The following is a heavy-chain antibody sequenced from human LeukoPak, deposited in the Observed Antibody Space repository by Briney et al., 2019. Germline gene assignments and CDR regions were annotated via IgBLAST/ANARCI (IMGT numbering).Heavy chain of an antibody. CDR1: GGSISSSSYY. CDR3: ARDLGIAAAGELDY. Sequence: PSETLSLSCTIHGGSISSSSYYWGWIRQPPGKGLEWLGSINYGGGTYYNPSLKGRLTISVDTSKNQFSLKLSSVTAADTAVYYCARDLGIAAAGELDYWGQGTLVTVSS. J-gene: IGHJ4*02. CDR2: INYGGGT. V-gene: IGHV4-39*07. D-gene: IGHD6-13*01.